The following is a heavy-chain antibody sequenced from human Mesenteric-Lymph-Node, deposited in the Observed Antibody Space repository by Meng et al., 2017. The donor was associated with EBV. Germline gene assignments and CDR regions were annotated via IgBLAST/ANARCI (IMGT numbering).Heavy chain of an antibody. V-gene: IGHV4-34*01. J-gene: IGHJ4*02. Sequence: QVQLQQWGAGLLKPSETLSLTCAVYGGSFSGYYWGWIRQPPGKGLEWIGSVYYSGSTFYTPSLKSRVTISLDTSKNQFSLKLSSVTAADTAMYYCTRAPGGASGSYSFDYWGQGTLVTVSS. CDR2: VYYSGST. CDR3: TRAPGGASGSYSFDY. CDR1: GGSFSGYY. D-gene: IGHD3-10*01.